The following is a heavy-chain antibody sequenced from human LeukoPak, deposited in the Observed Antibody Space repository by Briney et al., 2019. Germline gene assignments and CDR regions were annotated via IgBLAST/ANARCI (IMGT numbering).Heavy chain of an antibody. CDR3: ARESRTDAFDI. V-gene: IGHV3-30*04. Sequence: YPGGSLRLSGAASGFTFSSYAMHWVRQAPGKGLEWVAVISYDGSNKYYADSVKGRFTISRDNSKNTLYLQMNSLRAEDTAVYYCARESRTDAFDIWGQGTMVTVSS. D-gene: IGHD5/OR15-5a*01. CDR2: ISYDGSNK. CDR1: GFTFSSYA. J-gene: IGHJ3*02.